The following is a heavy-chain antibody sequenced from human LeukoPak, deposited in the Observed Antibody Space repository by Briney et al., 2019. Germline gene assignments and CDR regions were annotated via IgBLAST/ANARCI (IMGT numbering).Heavy chain of an antibody. D-gene: IGHD6-19*01. CDR2: ISGSGGST. Sequence: GGSLRLSCAASGFTFSSYAMSWVRQAPGKGLEWVSAISGSGGSTYYADSVKGRFTISRDNSKNTLYLQMNSLRAEDTAVYYCAKDRRVEKGYSSGWTNFDYWGQGTLVTVSS. CDR3: AKDRRVEKGYSSGWTNFDY. CDR1: GFTFSSYA. V-gene: IGHV3-23*01. J-gene: IGHJ4*02.